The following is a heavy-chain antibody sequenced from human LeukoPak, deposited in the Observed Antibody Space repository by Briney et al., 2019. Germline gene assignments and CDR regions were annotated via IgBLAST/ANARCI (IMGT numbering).Heavy chain of an antibody. CDR3: ARGYYDSSGYYY. Sequence: SVKVSCKASGGTFSSYAISWVRQAPGQGLEWMGGIIPIFGTANYAQKFQGRVTITADESTSTAYMALSSLRSEDTAVYYCARGYYDSSGYYYFGQGTLVTVSS. J-gene: IGHJ4*02. CDR1: GGTFSSYA. D-gene: IGHD3-22*01. V-gene: IGHV1-69*13. CDR2: IIPIFGTA.